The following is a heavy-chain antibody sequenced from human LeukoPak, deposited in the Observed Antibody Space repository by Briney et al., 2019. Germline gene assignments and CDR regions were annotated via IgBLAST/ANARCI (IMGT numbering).Heavy chain of an antibody. Sequence: PGGSLRLSCAASGFMFSSYAMTWVRQAPGKGLEWVSSITTRSGNTYYADSVKGRFTVSRDESKNTLYLQINSLRADDTAIYFCAKDVGSWGGHFDCWGQGTLVTVSS. V-gene: IGHV3-23*01. CDR1: GFMFSSYA. CDR2: ITTRSGNT. CDR3: AKDVGSWGGHFDC. J-gene: IGHJ4*02. D-gene: IGHD6-13*01.